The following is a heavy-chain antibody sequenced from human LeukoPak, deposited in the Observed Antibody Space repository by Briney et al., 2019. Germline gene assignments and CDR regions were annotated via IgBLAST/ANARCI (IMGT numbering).Heavy chain of an antibody. CDR2: IIPILGIA. CDR1: GGTFSSYA. CDR3: ARRAVAGPSFDY. Sequence: ASVKVSCKASGGTFSSYAISWVRQAPGQGLEWMGRIIPILGIANYAQKFQGRVTITADKSTSTAYMELSSLRSEDTAVYYCARRAVAGPSFDYWGQETLVAVSS. J-gene: IGHJ4*02. D-gene: IGHD6-19*01. V-gene: IGHV1-69*04.